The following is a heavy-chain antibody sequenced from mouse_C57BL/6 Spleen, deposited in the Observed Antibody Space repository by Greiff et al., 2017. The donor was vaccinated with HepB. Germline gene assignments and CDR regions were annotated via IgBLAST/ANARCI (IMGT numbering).Heavy chain of an antibody. D-gene: IGHD2-3*01. CDR2: IHPNSGST. J-gene: IGHJ2*01. CDR1: GYTFTSYW. Sequence: QVQLQQPGAELVKPGASVKLSCKASGYTFTSYWIHWVKQRPGQGLEWIGMIHPNSGSTNYNEKFKSKATLTVDKSSSTAYMQLSSLTSEDSAVYYCARADGYGDFDYWGQGTTLTVSS. CDR3: ARADGYGDFDY. V-gene: IGHV1-64*01.